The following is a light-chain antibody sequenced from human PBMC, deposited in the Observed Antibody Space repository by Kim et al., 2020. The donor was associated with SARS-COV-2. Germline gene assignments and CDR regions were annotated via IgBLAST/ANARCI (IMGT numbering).Light chain of an antibody. CDR3: FLSYSGAWV. Sequence: PGGAVTLPCASRTGPVTSGHSPYWFQQKPGQAPRTLIHETDNKHSWTPARFSGSLFGGKAALTLSGAQPEDEADYYCFLSYSGAWVFGGGTQLTVL. CDR1: TGPVTSGHS. V-gene: IGLV7-46*01. CDR2: ETD. J-gene: IGLJ3*02.